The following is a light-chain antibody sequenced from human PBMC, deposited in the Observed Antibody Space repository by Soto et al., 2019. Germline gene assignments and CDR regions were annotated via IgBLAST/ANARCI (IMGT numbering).Light chain of an antibody. V-gene: IGKV3-11*01. J-gene: IGKJ5*01. CDR3: QQRSNWLPIT. Sequence: EIVMTQSPATLSVSPVESATLSCRASQSVSTYLAWYQQKPGQAPRLLIYDASNRATGIPARFSGSGSGTDFTLTISSLGPEDFAVYYCQQRSNWLPITFGQGTRLEIK. CDR2: DAS. CDR1: QSVSTY.